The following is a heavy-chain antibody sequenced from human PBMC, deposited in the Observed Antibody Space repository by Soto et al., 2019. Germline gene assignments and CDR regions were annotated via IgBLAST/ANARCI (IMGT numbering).Heavy chain of an antibody. D-gene: IGHD6-13*01. Sequence: EVQLLESGGGLVQPGGSLRLSCAASGFTFSSYAMSWVRQAPGKGLEWVSAISGSGGSTYYADSVKGRFTISRDNSKNTLYLQMNSLRAEDTAVYYCARDFQQPAQRAFYYYYGMDVWGQGTTVTVSS. CDR2: ISGSGGST. V-gene: IGHV3-23*01. J-gene: IGHJ6*02. CDR1: GFTFSSYA. CDR3: ARDFQQPAQRAFYYYYGMDV.